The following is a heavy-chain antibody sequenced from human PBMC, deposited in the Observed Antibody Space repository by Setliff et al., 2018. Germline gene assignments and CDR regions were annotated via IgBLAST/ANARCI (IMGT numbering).Heavy chain of an antibody. Sequence: KTSETLSLTCSVSGDSMSFSYWSWIRQPPGKGLEWIGYIYYTGTTKYNPSLRSRVTLSVDTSKNQVSLKLNSMTDADTAVYYCARIIPAAPHKINWFDPWGQGTLVTVSS. CDR1: GDSMSFSY. V-gene: IGHV4-59*01. CDR3: ARIIPAAPHKINWFDP. J-gene: IGHJ5*02. D-gene: IGHD6-13*01. CDR2: IYYTGTT.